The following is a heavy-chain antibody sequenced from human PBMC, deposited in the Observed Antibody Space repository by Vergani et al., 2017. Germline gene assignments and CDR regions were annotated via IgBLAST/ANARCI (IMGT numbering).Heavy chain of an antibody. V-gene: IGHV4-59*05. Sequence: QVQLEESGPGLVKPSETLSLTCTVSGGSFNTYYWSWIRQSPGKGLEWIGSIYHSGSTYYNPSLKSRVTISVDTSKNQFSLKLSSVTAADTAVYYCARGGGSYRSGWFDPWGQGTLVTVSS. D-gene: IGHD1-26*01. CDR3: ARGGGSYRSGWFDP. J-gene: IGHJ5*02. CDR1: GGSFNTYY. CDR2: IYHSGST.